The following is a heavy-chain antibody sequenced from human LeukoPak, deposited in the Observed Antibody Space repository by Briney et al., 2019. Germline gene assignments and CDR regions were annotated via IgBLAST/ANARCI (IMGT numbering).Heavy chain of an antibody. CDR1: GGSISSYY. CDR2: IYYSGST. J-gene: IGHJ3*02. Sequence: SETLSLTCTVSGGSISSYYWSWIRQPPGKGLEWIGYIYYSGSTNYNPSLKSRVTISVDTSKNQFSLKLSSVTAADTAVYYCAGRTAAAGLSKDDASWSFDIWGQGTMVTVSS. CDR3: AGRTAAAGLSKDDASWSFDI. V-gene: IGHV4-59*01. D-gene: IGHD6-13*01.